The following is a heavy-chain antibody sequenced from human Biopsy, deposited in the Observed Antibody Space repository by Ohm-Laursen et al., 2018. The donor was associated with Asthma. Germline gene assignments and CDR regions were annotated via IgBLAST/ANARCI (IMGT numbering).Heavy chain of an antibody. D-gene: IGHD5-24*01. CDR2: IYHSGST. Sequence: TLSITCAVSGGPISSGGYSWSWIRQPPGKGLEWIGYIYHSGSTYYNPSLKSRVTISVDRSKNQFSLKLSSVTAADTAVYYCARVKDGYNFGYWGQGTLVTVSS. J-gene: IGHJ4*02. CDR1: GGPISSGGYS. CDR3: ARVKDGYNFGY. V-gene: IGHV4-30-2*01.